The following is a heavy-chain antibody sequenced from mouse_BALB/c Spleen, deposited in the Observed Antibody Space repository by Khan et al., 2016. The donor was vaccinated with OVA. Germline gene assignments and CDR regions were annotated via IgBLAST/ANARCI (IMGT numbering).Heavy chain of an antibody. CDR2: INRGSGSA. CDR3: ARSYDGAWFAY. D-gene: IGHD1-1*01. CDR1: GYTFSDYV. V-gene: IGHV1-77*01. J-gene: IGHJ3*01. Sequence: QVQLQQSGPELVKPGASVQMSCKASGYTFSDYVISWVKLRAGQGLEWIGEINRGSGSAYYNEKVKGKDTLTGDKSSNTDYMQLSSLKSEDSAVYFGARSYDGAWFAYWGQGTLVTVSA.